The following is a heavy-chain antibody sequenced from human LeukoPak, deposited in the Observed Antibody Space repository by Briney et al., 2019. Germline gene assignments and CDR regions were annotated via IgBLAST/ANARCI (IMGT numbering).Heavy chain of an antibody. D-gene: IGHD1-26*01. Sequence: ASVKVSCKASGYTFTVYYIHWLRQAPGQGLEWMGWIIPNSGGTKYAQKFQDRVTMTKDTSISTAYMELSSLTYDDTAVYYCARGVLLQGRGAFDIWGQGAMVTVSS. V-gene: IGHV1-2*02. CDR3: ARGVLLQGRGAFDI. CDR1: GYTFTVYY. J-gene: IGHJ3*02. CDR2: IIPNSGGT.